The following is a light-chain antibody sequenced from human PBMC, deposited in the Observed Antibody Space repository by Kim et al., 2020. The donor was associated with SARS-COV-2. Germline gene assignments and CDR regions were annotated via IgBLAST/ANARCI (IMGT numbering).Light chain of an antibody. CDR3: QQYGASVYT. J-gene: IGKJ2*01. CDR1: ETVSSSY. Sequence: PGESATLSCRTSETVSSSYIAWYRQRPGQPPSLLIYGASRRATGIPDRFSGSGSGTDFSLTISRLEPEDFVVYYCQQYGASVYTFGQGTKQE. V-gene: IGKV3-20*01. CDR2: GAS.